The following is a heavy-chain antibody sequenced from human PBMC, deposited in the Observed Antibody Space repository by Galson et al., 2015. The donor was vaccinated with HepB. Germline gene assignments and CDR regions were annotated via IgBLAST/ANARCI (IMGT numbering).Heavy chain of an antibody. CDR1: GDSVSSNSAA. J-gene: IGHJ4*02. CDR2: TYYRSKWYN. CDR3: ARETGYSSSWYGTYYFDY. V-gene: IGHV6-1*01. Sequence: CAISGDSVSSNSAAWNWIRQSPSRGLEWLGRTYYRSKWYNDYAVSVKSRITINPDTSKNQFSLQLNSVTPEDTAVYYCARETGYSSSWYGTYYFDYWGQGTLVTVSS. D-gene: IGHD6-13*01.